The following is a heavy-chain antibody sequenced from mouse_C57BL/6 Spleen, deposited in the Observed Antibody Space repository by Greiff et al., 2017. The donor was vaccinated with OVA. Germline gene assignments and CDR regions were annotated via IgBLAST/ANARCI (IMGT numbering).Heavy chain of an antibody. CDR2: IRNKANGYTT. J-gene: IGHJ4*01. CDR3: ARYYSMDY. Sequence: EVKLMESGGGLVQPGGSLSLSCAASGFTFTDYYMSWVRQPPGKALEWLGFIRNKANGYTTEYSASVKGRFTISRDNSQSILYLQMNALRAEDSATYYCARYYSMDYWGQGTSVTVSS. CDR1: GFTFTDYY. V-gene: IGHV7-3*01.